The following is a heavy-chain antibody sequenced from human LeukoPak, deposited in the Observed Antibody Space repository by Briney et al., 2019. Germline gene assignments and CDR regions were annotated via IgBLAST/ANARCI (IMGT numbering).Heavy chain of an antibody. V-gene: IGHV3-23*01. Sequence: GGSLRLSCAASGFTFSSYALSWVRQAPGKGLEWVSAISGSGGSTYYADSVKGRFTISRDNSKNTLYLQMNSLRAEDTAVHYCAKDGGYYYDSSGYQNDYWGQGTLVTVSS. D-gene: IGHD3-22*01. CDR1: GFTFSSYA. J-gene: IGHJ4*02. CDR3: AKDGGYYYDSSGYQNDY. CDR2: ISGSGGST.